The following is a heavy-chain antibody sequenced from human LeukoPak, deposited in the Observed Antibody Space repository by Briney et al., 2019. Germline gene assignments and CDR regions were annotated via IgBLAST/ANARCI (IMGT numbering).Heavy chain of an antibody. J-gene: IGHJ4*02. CDR1: GYTLTEIS. D-gene: IGHD4-17*01. Sequence: GASVKGSCKVSGYTLTEISMHWVRQAPGQGLEWMGGFNPEDAETIYARSFQGRLTVTEDTSTDTAYMELSSLRSEDTAMYYCATEIVGYGDVHYFDSWGQGTLVTVSS. V-gene: IGHV1-24*01. CDR3: ATEIVGYGDVHYFDS. CDR2: FNPEDAET.